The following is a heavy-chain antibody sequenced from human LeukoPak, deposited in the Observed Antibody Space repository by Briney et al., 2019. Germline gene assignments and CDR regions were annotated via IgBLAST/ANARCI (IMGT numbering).Heavy chain of an antibody. CDR1: GYTFTGYY. V-gene: IGHV1-2*02. CDR2: INPNSGGT. D-gene: IGHD2-2*01. J-gene: IGHJ4*02. Sequence: GASVKVSCKASGYTFTGYYMHWVRQAPGQGLEWMGWINPNSGGTNYAQKFQGRVTMTRDTSIGTAYMELSRLRSDDTAVYYCARGVYCSSTSCSPFDYWGQGTLVTVSS. CDR3: ARGVYCSSTSCSPFDY.